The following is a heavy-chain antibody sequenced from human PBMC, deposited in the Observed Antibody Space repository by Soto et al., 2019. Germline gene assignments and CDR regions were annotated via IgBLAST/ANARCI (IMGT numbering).Heavy chain of an antibody. V-gene: IGHV3-23*01. CDR1: GFTFSSYA. CDR3: AKYQPMTQPRPYFDY. J-gene: IGHJ4*02. Sequence: EVQLLESGGDLIQPGGSLRLSCAASGFTFSSYAMSWVRQAPGKGLGWVSAISSSGGSTFYADSVKGRFTISRDNSRNTRYLQMNSLRADDTAIYYCAKYQPMTQPRPYFDYWGQGTLVTVSS. CDR2: ISSSGGST. D-gene: IGHD3-22*01.